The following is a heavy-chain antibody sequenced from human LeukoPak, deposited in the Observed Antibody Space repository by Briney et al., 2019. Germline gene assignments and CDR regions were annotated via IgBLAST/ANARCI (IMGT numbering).Heavy chain of an antibody. CDR3: AREIPYCSSTSCLSTGYYYYYMDV. CDR2: IYTSGST. V-gene: IGHV4-4*07. CDR1: GGSFSGYY. J-gene: IGHJ6*03. Sequence: SETLSLTCAVYGGSFSGYYWSWIRQPAGKGLEWIGRIYTSGSTNYNPSLKSRVTISVDTSKNQFSLKLSSVTAADTAVYYCAREIPYCSSTSCLSTGYYYYYMDVWGKGTTVTISS. D-gene: IGHD2-2*01.